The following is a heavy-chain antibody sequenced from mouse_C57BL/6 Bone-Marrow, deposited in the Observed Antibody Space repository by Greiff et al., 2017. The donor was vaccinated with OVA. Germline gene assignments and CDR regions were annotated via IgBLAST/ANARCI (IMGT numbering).Heavy chain of an antibody. Sequence: VQLQQSGAELARPGASVKLSCKASGYTFTSYGISWVKQRTGQGLEWIGEIYPRSGNTYYNEKFKGKATLTADKSSSTAYMELRSLTSEDSAVYFCPRCYYGYDRFAYWGQGTLVTVSA. D-gene: IGHD2-2*01. V-gene: IGHV1-81*01. CDR2: IYPRSGNT. J-gene: IGHJ3*01. CDR1: GYTFTSYG. CDR3: PRCYYGYDRFAY.